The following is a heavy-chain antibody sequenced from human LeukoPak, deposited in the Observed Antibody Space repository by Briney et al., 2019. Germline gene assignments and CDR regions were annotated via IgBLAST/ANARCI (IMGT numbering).Heavy chain of an antibody. CDR3: AREADRKELGA. CDR1: GYTFTAYF. D-gene: IGHD1-26*01. V-gene: IGHV1-2*02. Sequence: ASVKVSCKASGYTFTAYFMHWVRQAPGQGLEWMGWINPNNGDTHYGQKFQGRVTMTRDTSISTAYMDLSSLMSDDTAVYYCAREADRKELGAWGTLILVTVAS. J-gene: IGHJ5*02. CDR2: INPNNGDT.